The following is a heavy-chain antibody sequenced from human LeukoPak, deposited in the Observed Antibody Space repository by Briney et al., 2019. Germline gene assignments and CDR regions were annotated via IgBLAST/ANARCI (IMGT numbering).Heavy chain of an antibody. CDR2: IIPIFGTA. Sequence: SVKVSCKDSRVTCSSYAISWVRQAPRQGLEWMGGIIPIFGTANYAQKFQGRVTITTVESTSTAYMELSSLGSEDTAVYYCARDRGVEMATITWSYFDYWGQGTLVTVSS. D-gene: IGHD5-24*01. CDR3: ARDRGVEMATITWSYFDY. V-gene: IGHV1-69*05. CDR1: RVTCSSYA. J-gene: IGHJ4*02.